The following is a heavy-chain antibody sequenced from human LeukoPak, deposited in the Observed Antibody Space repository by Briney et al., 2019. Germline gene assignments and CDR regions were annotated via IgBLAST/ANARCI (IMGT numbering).Heavy chain of an antibody. CDR3: ARMTTMVRGVGFDY. CDR1: GFTFSNYW. V-gene: IGHV3-74*01. CDR2: TNTDGSIT. J-gene: IGHJ4*02. D-gene: IGHD3-10*01. Sequence: GGSLRLSCAASGFTFSNYWMHWVRQAPGKGLVWVSGTNTDGSITRYADSVKGRFSISRDNAKNSPYLQMNSLRAEDTAVYYCARMTTMVRGVGFDYWGQGTLVTVSS.